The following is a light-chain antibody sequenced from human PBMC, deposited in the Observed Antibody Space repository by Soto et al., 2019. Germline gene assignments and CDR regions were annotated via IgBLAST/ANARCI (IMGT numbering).Light chain of an antibody. J-gene: IGLJ1*01. V-gene: IGLV1-51*01. Sequence: QSVLTQPPSVSAAPGQKVTISCSGSSSNIANNYVSWHQQLPGTAPKRLIYDNNKRPSGIPDRFSGSKSGTSATLGISGLQTGDEADYYCGTWDSSLSAYVFGTGTKVTVL. CDR2: DNN. CDR1: SSNIANNY. CDR3: GTWDSSLSAYV.